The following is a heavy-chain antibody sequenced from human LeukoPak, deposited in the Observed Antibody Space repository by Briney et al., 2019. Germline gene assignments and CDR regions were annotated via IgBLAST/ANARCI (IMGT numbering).Heavy chain of an antibody. CDR1: GYTLTELS. CDR3: ATAVAEGSYFGY. V-gene: IGHV1-24*01. D-gene: IGHD2-15*01. J-gene: IGHJ4*02. CDR2: FDPEDGET. Sequence: ASVKVSCKVSGYTLTELSMHWVRQAPGKGLEWMGGFDPEDGETIYAQKFQGRVTMTEDTSTDTAYMELSSLRSEDTAVYYCATAVAEGSYFGYWGQGTLVTVSS.